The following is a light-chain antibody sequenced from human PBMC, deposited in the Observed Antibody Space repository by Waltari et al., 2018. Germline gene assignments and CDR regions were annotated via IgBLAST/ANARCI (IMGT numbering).Light chain of an antibody. V-gene: IGLV2-14*03. Sequence: QSALTQPASVSGSPGQSITISCTGTSSDVGGYKYVSWYQQHPGKAPKLMIFDVNNLPSGVSNRCSVSKSGNTASLTISGLQAEDEADYYCSSYTTSSTWVFGGGTKLTV. J-gene: IGLJ3*02. CDR1: SSDVGGYKY. CDR3: SSYTTSSTWV. CDR2: DVN.